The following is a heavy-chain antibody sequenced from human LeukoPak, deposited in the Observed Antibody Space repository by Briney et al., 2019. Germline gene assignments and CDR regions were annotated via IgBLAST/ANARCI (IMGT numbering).Heavy chain of an antibody. J-gene: IGHJ4*02. CDR1: GFTFSSYA. CDR2: ISYDGSNK. CDR3: ASGMWCNWTVKGTLIY. Sequence: PGGSLRLSCAASGFTFSSYAMHWVRQAPGKGLEWVAVISYDGSNKYYADSVKGRFTISRDNSKNTLYLQMNSLRDEDTAVYYCASGMWCNWTVKGTLIYWGQGTLVTVSS. V-gene: IGHV3-30-3*01. D-gene: IGHD1-20*01.